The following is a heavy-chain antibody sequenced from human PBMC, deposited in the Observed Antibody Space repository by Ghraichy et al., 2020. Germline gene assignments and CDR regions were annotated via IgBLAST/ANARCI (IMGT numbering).Heavy chain of an antibody. J-gene: IGHJ4*02. V-gene: IGHV4-59*01. CDR3: ARDRADFWSGYSHSFDY. CDR1: GGSISSYY. CDR2: IYYSGST. Sequence: SETLSLTCTVSGGSISSYYWSWIRQPPGKGLEWIGYIYYSGSTNYNPSLKSRVTISVDTSKNQFSLKLSSVTAADTAMYYCARDRADFWSGYSHSFDYWGQGTLVTVSS. D-gene: IGHD3-3*01.